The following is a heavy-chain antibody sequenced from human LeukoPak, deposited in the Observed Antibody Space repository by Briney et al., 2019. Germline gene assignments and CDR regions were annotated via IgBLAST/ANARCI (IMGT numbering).Heavy chain of an antibody. Sequence: SETLSLTCAISGDSVSRNSAAWNWIRQSPSRGLDWLGRTYYKSKWYNDYAVSVKSRITINPDTSKNQFSLQLKSVTPEDTAVYYCARAPIVGATHIDYWGQGTLVTVSS. CDR2: TYYKSKWYN. D-gene: IGHD1-26*01. V-gene: IGHV6-1*01. CDR1: GDSVSRNSAA. CDR3: ARAPIVGATHIDY. J-gene: IGHJ4*02.